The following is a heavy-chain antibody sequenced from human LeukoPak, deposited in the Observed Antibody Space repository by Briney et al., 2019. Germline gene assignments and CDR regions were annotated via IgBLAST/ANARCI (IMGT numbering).Heavy chain of an antibody. J-gene: IGHJ4*02. D-gene: IGHD5-24*01. CDR1: GLTISGYY. V-gene: IGHV4-34*01. Sequence: SETLSLTCAAYGLTISGYYWSWIRQPPGKGLEWIGEINHSGSTNYNPSLKSRVTISVDTSKNQFSLKLSSVTAADTAVYYCARERGLLDYWGQGTLVTVSS. CDR2: INHSGST. CDR3: ARERGLLDY.